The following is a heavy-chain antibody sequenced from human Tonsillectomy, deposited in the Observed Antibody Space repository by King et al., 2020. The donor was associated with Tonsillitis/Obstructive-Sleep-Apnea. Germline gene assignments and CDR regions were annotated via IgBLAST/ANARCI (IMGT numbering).Heavy chain of an antibody. CDR1: GGSVSSGSYY. J-gene: IGHJ4*02. D-gene: IGHD2-2*02. CDR2: IYYSGST. V-gene: IGHV4-61*01. Sequence: QLQLQESGPGLVKPSETLSLTCTVSGGSVSSGSYYWSWIRQPPGKGLEWIGYIYYSGSTNYNPSLKSRVTISVDTSKNQFSLKLSSVTAPDTAVYYCARYCSSTSCYRRGSFDYWGQGTLVTVSS. CDR3: ARYCSSTSCYRRGSFDY.